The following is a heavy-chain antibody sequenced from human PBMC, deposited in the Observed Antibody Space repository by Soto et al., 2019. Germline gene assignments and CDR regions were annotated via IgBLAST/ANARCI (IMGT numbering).Heavy chain of an antibody. V-gene: IGHV3-23*01. D-gene: IGHD6-13*01. CDR1: GFTCSSYA. J-gene: IGHJ4*02. CDR2: ISGSGGST. Sequence: EVKLLESGGGLVQPGGSLRLSCAASGFTCSSYAMSWVRQAPGKGLEWVSAISGSGGSTYYADSVKGRFTISRDNSKNTLYLQMNSLRAEDMAVYYCAKENGYSSSWFEFDYWGQGTLVTVSS. CDR3: AKENGYSSSWFEFDY.